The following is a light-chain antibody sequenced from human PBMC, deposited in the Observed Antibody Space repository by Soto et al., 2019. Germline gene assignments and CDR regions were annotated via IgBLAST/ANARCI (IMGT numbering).Light chain of an antibody. J-gene: IGLJ2*01. CDR2: DVS. V-gene: IGLV2-14*01. CDR1: SSDIGGYNY. Sequence: QSALTQPASVSGSPGQSITISCTGTSSDIGGYNYVSWYQQHPGKAPKLMIYDVSNRPSGVSNRFSGSKSGNTASLTISGLQAADEADYCCSSYTSSSTLMVFGGGTKLTVL. CDR3: SSYTSSSTLMV.